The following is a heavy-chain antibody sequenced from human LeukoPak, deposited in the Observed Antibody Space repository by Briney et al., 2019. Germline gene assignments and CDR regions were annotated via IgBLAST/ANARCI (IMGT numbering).Heavy chain of an antibody. J-gene: IGHJ6*03. CDR3: ARDEDYYDSSGSGYMDV. CDR2: ISGYNGNT. D-gene: IGHD3-22*01. Sequence: ASVKVSCKASGDTFTTYGITWVRQAPGQGLEWMGWISGYNGNTEYTQKFQGRVAMTRDTSTSTAYMELRSLRSDDTAVYFCARDEDYYDSSGSGYMDVWGKGTTVTVSS. V-gene: IGHV1-18*01. CDR1: GDTFTTYG.